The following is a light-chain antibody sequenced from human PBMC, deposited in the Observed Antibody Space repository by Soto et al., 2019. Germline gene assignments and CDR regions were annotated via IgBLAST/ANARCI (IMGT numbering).Light chain of an antibody. V-gene: IGLV2-8*01. J-gene: IGLJ2*01. CDR2: EVS. CDR1: SSDVGGYNY. Sequence: QSALTQPPSASGSPGQSVTISCTGTSSDVGGYNYVSWYQQHPGKAPKLMIYEVSTRPSGVPERFSGSKSGNTASLTVSGLQAEDEADYYCSSYAGSNNVVFGGGTKLTVL. CDR3: SSYAGSNNVV.